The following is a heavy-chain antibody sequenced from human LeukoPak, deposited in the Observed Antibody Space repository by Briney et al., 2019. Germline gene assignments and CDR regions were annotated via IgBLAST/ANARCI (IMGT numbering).Heavy chain of an antibody. CDR3: ARGEYKWNVENYYYMDV. V-gene: IGHV3-23*01. Sequence: PGGSLRLSCAASGFTFSTYGMSWVRQAPGKGLEWVSGISGSGGSRFYTDSVKGRFTISRDNSKNTLYLQMNSLRAEDTAVYYCARGEYKWNVENYYYMDVWGKGTTVTVSS. CDR1: GFTFSTYG. D-gene: IGHD1-20*01. CDR2: ISGSGGSR. J-gene: IGHJ6*03.